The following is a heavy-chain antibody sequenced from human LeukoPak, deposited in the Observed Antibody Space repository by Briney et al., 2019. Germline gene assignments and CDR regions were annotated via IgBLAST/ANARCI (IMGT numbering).Heavy chain of an antibody. CDR1: GGSISSGGYY. CDR3: ARLTSRTKYYFAY. CDR2: IYYSGST. V-gene: IGHV4-31*03. J-gene: IGHJ4*02. D-gene: IGHD1-14*01. Sequence: SQTLSLTCTVSGGSISSGGYYWSWIRQHPGKGLEWIGYIYYSGSTYYNPSLKSRVTISVDTSKNQFSLKLSSVTAADTAVYYCARLTSRTKYYFAYWGQGTLVTVSS.